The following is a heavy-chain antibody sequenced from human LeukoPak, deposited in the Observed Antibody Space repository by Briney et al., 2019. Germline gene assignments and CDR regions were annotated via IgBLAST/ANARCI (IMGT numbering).Heavy chain of an antibody. CDR1: GGSISSGSYY. D-gene: IGHD4-17*01. CDR3: ARATTVANPAY. V-gene: IGHV4-61*02. J-gene: IGHJ4*02. Sequence: PSETLSLTCTVSGGSISSGSYYWSWIRQPAGKGLEWIGRIYTSGTTTYNPSLKSRVTISVDTSKNQFSLKLSSVTAADTAVYYCARATTVANPAYWGQGTLVTVSS. CDR2: IYTSGTT.